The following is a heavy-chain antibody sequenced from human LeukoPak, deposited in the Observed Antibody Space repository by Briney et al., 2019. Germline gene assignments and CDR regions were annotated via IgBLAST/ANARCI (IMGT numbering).Heavy chain of an antibody. V-gene: IGHV3-74*01. J-gene: IGHJ5*01. Sequence: PGGSLRLSCAASGFTFSSYWMHWGREAPGRGLLWVSRVNSDGSGTIHADSVRGRFTISRNHAKNTLYRQMTRLMVETTAIYSCGRPSYRSGWYDSWGEGNLVTVSS. CDR3: GRPSYRSGWYDS. CDR1: GFTFSSYW. CDR2: VNSDGSGT. D-gene: IGHD6-19*01.